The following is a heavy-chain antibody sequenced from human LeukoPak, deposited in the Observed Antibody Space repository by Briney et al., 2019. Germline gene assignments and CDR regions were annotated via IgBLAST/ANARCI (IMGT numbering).Heavy chain of an antibody. Sequence: PGGSLRLSCAASGFTFSSYWMHWVRHAPGKGLVWVSRINSDGSSTSYADSAKGRFTISRDNAKNTLYLQMNSLRAEDTAVYYCARDSSDSVFGVVIVPTNMDVWGKGTAVTVSS. CDR3: ARDSSDSVFGVVIVPTNMDV. D-gene: IGHD3-3*01. V-gene: IGHV3-74*01. CDR2: INSDGSST. CDR1: GFTFSSYW. J-gene: IGHJ6*03.